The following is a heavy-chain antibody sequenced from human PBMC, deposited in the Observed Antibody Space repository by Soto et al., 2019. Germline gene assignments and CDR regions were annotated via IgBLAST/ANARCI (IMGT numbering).Heavy chain of an antibody. D-gene: IGHD6-13*01. CDR3: AKDRGGSSWTLAYYYGMDV. Sequence: PGGSLRLSCAASGFTFSSYGMHLVRQAPGKGLECVSVISYDGSNKYYADSVKGRFTISRDNSKDTLYLQMNSLRAEDTAVYYCAKDRGGSSWTLAYYYGMDVWGQGTTVTVSS. V-gene: IGHV3-30*18. CDR2: ISYDGSNK. CDR1: GFTFSSYG. J-gene: IGHJ6*02.